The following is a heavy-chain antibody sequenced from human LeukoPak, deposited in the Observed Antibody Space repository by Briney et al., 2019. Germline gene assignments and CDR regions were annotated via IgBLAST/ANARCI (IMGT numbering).Heavy chain of an antibody. CDR2: ISSSSSYI. Sequence: GGSLRHSCAASGFTFSSYSMNWVRQAPGKGLEWVSSISSSSSYIYYADSVKGRFTISRDNAKNSLYLQMNSLRAEDTAVYYCARGSGYCTSTSCYVWGYWGQGTLVTVSS. CDR1: GFTFSSYS. CDR3: ARGSGYCTSTSCYVWGY. D-gene: IGHD2-2*01. J-gene: IGHJ4*02. V-gene: IGHV3-21*01.